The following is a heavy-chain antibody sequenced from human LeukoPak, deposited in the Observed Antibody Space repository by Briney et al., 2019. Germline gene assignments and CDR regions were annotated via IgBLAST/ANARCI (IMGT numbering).Heavy chain of an antibody. V-gene: IGHV4-34*01. D-gene: IGHD2-8*01. Sequence: SETLSLTCAVYGGSFSGYYWSWTRQPPGKGLEWIGEINHSGSTNYNPSLKSRVTISVDTSKNQFSLKLSSVTAADTAVYYCARANMVYAIRYYYYYMDVWGKGTTVTVSS. J-gene: IGHJ6*03. CDR1: GGSFSGYY. CDR3: ARANMVYAIRYYYYYMDV. CDR2: INHSGST.